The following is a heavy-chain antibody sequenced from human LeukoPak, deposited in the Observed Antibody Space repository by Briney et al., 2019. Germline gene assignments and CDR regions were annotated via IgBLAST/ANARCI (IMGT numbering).Heavy chain of an antibody. J-gene: IGHJ5*02. Sequence: GGSLRLSCAASGFTFSSYWMSWVRQAPGKGLEWVANIKQDGSEKYYVDSVKGRFTISRDNAKNSLYLQMNSLRAEDTAVYYCARLAAAGYRGRFDPWGQGTLVTVSS. V-gene: IGHV3-7*01. CDR3: ARLAAAGYRGRFDP. CDR2: IKQDGSEK. D-gene: IGHD6-13*01. CDR1: GFTFSSYW.